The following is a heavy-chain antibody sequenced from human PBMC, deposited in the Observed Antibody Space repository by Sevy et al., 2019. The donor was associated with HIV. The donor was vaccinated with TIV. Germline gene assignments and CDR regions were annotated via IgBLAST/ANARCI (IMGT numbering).Heavy chain of an antibody. Sequence: SETLSLTCTVSGDSVSGGNYYWSWIRQPPGQGLEWIGYIYYSGSTNYNPSLKSRVTISIDTSKNQFSLRLTSVTAADTAVYYCARGLFDYWGQGTLVTVSS. CDR2: IYYSGST. CDR1: GDSVSGGNYY. J-gene: IGHJ4*02. CDR3: ARGLFDY. V-gene: IGHV4-61*01.